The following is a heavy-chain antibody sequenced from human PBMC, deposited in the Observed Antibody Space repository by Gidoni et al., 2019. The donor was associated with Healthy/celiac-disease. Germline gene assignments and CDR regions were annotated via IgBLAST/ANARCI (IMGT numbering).Heavy chain of an antibody. Sequence: EVQLVQSGAEVKKPGESLKISCKGSGYSFTSYWIGWVRQMPGKGLEWMGIIYPGDSDTRYSPSFQGQVTISADKSISTAYLQWSSLKASDTAMYYCARHIGAVAGPKWDYYYGMDVWGQGTTVTVSS. CDR2: IYPGDSDT. CDR1: GYSFTSYW. CDR3: ARHIGAVAGPKWDYYYGMDV. D-gene: IGHD6-19*01. J-gene: IGHJ6*02. V-gene: IGHV5-51*01.